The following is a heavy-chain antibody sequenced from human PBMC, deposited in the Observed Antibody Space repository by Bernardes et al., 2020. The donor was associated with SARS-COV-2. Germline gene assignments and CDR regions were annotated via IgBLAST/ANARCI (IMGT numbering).Heavy chain of an antibody. CDR3: ARADYGRFDY. D-gene: IGHD4-17*01. Sequence: ASVKVSCKASGYTFISYNMHWVRQAPGQGLEWMGIENPSGGGTRYAQKFQGRVTMTRDTSTSTVYLELSSLRSEDTAVYYCARADYGRFDYWGQGALVTVSS. CDR2: ENPSGGGT. V-gene: IGHV1-46*03. CDR1: GYTFISYN. J-gene: IGHJ4*02.